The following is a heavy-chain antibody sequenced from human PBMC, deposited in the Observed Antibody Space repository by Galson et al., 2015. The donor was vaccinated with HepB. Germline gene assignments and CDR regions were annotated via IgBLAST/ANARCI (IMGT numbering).Heavy chain of an antibody. J-gene: IGHJ6*02. V-gene: IGHV6-1*01. D-gene: IGHD3-16*01. CDR1: GDSVSSTSAA. Sequence: CAISGDSVSSTSAAWSWIRQSPSRGLEWLGRTYYRSKWYNDYAISVKSRISMNADTSKNQSSLQLNSVTPEDTAVYYCARDGGSYGNFFGMDVWGQGTTVTVSS. CDR3: ARDGGSYGNFFGMDV. CDR2: TYYRSKWYN.